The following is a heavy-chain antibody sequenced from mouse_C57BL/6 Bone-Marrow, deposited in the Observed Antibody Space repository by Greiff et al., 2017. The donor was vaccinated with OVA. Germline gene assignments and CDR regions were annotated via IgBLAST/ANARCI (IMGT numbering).Heavy chain of an antibody. CDR2: IYPRSGNT. Sequence: QVQLQQSGAELARPGASVKLSCKASGYTFTSYGISWVKQRTGQGLEWIGEIYPRSGNTYYNEKFKGKATLTADKSSSTAYMELRSLTSEDSADYFCARRALDYYDYDVDAYWGQGTLVTVSA. J-gene: IGHJ3*01. D-gene: IGHD2-4*01. CDR1: GYTFTSYG. CDR3: ARRALDYYDYDVDAY. V-gene: IGHV1-81*01.